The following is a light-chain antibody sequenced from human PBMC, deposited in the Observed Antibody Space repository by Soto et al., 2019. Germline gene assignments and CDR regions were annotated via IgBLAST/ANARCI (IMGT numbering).Light chain of an antibody. CDR2: GAS. CDR1: QTVDSS. Sequence: EIVLTLSPGTLSLSPLEIATLSFMASQTVDSSLAWYQQKPGQAPRLLIYGASSRATGIPDRFSGSGSGTDFTLTISRLEPDDLAVYYCQQYGSSPLTFGGGTNVDIK. V-gene: IGKV3-20*01. CDR3: QQYGSSPLT. J-gene: IGKJ4*01.